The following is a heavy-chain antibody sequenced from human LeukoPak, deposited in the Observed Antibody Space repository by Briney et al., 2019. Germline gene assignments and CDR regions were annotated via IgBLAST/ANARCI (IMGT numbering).Heavy chain of an antibody. CDR2: INWNGGST. V-gene: IGHV3-20*01. CDR3: ARARGYCSGGSCYGPFDP. D-gene: IGHD2-15*01. Sequence: GSLRLSCAASGFTFDDYGMSWVRQAPGKGLEWVSGINWNGGSTGYADSVKGRFTISRDNAKNSLYLQMNSLRAEDTALYHCARARGYCSGGSCYGPFDPWGQGTLVTVSS. J-gene: IGHJ5*02. CDR1: GFTFDDYG.